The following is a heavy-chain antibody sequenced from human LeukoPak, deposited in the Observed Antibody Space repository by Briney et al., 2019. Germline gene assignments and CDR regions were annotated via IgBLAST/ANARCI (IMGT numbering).Heavy chain of an antibody. J-gene: IGHJ4*02. D-gene: IGHD4-17*01. CDR1: GGTFSSYA. CDR2: INPNSGGT. V-gene: IGHV1-2*02. Sequence: ASVKVSCKASGGTFSSYAISWVRQAPGQGLEWMGWINPNSGGTNYAQKFQGRVTMTRDTSISTAYMELSRLRSDDTAVYYCARGPRTVTVLNPLWYWGQGTLVTVSS. CDR3: ARGPRTVTVLNPLWY.